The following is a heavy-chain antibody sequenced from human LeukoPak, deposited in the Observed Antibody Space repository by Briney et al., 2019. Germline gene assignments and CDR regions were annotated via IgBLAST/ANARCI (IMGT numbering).Heavy chain of an antibody. V-gene: IGHV3-7*05. CDR1: GFTFSSYW. CDR3: ARDPYSSSWSYGMDV. D-gene: IGHD6-13*01. Sequence: GGSLRLSCTASGFTFSSYWMSWVRQTPEKGLEWVAYIKQDGSEKVYVDSVKGRFTISRDNAKSSLYLQMNSLRAEDTAVYYCARDPYSSSWSYGMDVWGQGTTVTVSS. J-gene: IGHJ6*02. CDR2: IKQDGSEK.